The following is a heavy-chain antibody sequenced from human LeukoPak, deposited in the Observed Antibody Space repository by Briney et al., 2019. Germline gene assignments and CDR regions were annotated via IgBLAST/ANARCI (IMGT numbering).Heavy chain of an antibody. Sequence: GRSLRLSCAPSGFTFCSYAMSCGREAPGEGLEWVSAISGSGGSTYYADSVKGRFTISRDNSKNTLYLQMNSLIAEDTAVYYCAKALSAAGLYSFDYWGQGTLVTVSS. J-gene: IGHJ4*02. CDR1: GFTFCSYA. CDR3: AKALSAAGLYSFDY. D-gene: IGHD6-13*01. CDR2: ISGSGGST. V-gene: IGHV3-23*01.